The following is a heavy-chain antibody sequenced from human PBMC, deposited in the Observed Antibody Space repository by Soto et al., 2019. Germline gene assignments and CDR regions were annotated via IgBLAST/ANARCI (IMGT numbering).Heavy chain of an antibody. J-gene: IGHJ3*02. D-gene: IGHD3-3*01. CDR1: GFTFDDYA. V-gene: IGHV3-9*01. Sequence: EVQLVESGGGLVQPGRSLRLSCAASGFTFDDYAMHWVRQALGKGLEWVSGISWNSGSIGYADSVKGRFTISRDNAKNSLYLQMNSLRAEDTALYYCAKDIRYSTILDAFDIWGQGTMVTVSS. CDR3: AKDIRYSTILDAFDI. CDR2: ISWNSGSI.